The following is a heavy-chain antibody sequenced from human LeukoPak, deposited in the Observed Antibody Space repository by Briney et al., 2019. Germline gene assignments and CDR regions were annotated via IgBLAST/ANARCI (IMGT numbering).Heavy chain of an antibody. D-gene: IGHD1-26*01. CDR1: GYTFTSYY. CDR3: ARGPSPGSYLRGFDY. J-gene: IGHJ4*02. CDR2: ISPSGGTT. V-gene: IGHV1-46*01. Sequence: GASVKVSCKASGYTFTSYYMHWVRQAPGQGLEWMGIISPSGGTTSHAQKFQGRVTMTRDTSTSTVYMELSSLRSEDTAVYYCARGPSPGSYLRGFDYWGQGTLVNGSS.